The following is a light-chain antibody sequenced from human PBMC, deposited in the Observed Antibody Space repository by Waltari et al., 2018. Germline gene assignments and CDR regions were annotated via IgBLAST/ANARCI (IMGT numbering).Light chain of an antibody. V-gene: IGKV2-28*01. CDR2: LGS. CDR1: QSLLHSKGYNY. J-gene: IGKJ4*01. Sequence: DIMMTQSPLSLPVTPGEPASIACRSSQSLLHSKGYNYLDWYLQKPGQSPQLMIYLGSNRASGVPDRFSGSGSGTDFTLNISRVEAEDVGVYYCMQALQIPPAFGGGTKVEI. CDR3: MQALQIPPA.